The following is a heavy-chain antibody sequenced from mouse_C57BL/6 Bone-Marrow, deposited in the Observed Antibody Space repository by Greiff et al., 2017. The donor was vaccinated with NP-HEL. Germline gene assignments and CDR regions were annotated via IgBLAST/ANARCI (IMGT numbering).Heavy chain of an antibody. CDR1: GYAFSSYW. Sequence: VQLQQSGAELVKPGASVKISCKASGYAFSSYWMNWVKQRPGKGLEWIGQIYPGDGDTNYNGKFKGKATLTADESSSTAYMQLSSLTSEDSAVYFCARFYYGIWYFDVWGTGTTVTVSS. CDR3: ARFYYGIWYFDV. CDR2: IYPGDGDT. D-gene: IGHD2-1*01. V-gene: IGHV1-80*01. J-gene: IGHJ1*03.